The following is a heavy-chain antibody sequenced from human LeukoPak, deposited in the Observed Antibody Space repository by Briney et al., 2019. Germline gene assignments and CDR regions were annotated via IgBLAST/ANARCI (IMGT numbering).Heavy chain of an antibody. Sequence: PGGSLRLSCAASGFTFSSYSMNWVRQAPGKGLEWVANIKQDGRERYYVDSVKGRFSISRDNAKNSLFLQMNSLRAEDTAVYHCARDLDPSSSPFPYYFDYWGQGTLVTVSS. D-gene: IGHD6-6*01. V-gene: IGHV3-7*01. CDR2: IKQDGRER. J-gene: IGHJ4*02. CDR3: ARDLDPSSSPFPYYFDY. CDR1: GFTFSSYS.